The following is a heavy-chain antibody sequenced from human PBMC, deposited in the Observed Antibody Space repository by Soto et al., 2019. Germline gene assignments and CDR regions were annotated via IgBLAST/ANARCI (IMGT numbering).Heavy chain of an antibody. D-gene: IGHD3-3*01. CDR1: GFTFSSYA. Sequence: LRLSCAASGFTFSSYAMHWVRQAPGKGLEWVAVISYDGSNKYYADSVKGRFTISRDNSKNTLYLQMNSLRAEDTAVYYCARDRATYYDFWSGWFDPWGQGTLVTAPQ. CDR2: ISYDGSNK. J-gene: IGHJ5*02. V-gene: IGHV3-30-3*01. CDR3: ARDRATYYDFWSGWFDP.